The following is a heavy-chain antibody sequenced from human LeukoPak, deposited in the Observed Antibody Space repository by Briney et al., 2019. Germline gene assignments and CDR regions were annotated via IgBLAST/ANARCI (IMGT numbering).Heavy chain of an antibody. CDR3: ARDKDYYDSSGCLY. V-gene: IGHV4-38-2*02. J-gene: IGHJ4*02. CDR1: NFSISSGYY. Sequence: PSETLSLTCNVSNFSISSGYYWGWIRKPQGKGLEWIGSVYHSGSTYYNPSLKSRVTISVDTSKNQFSLKLKSVTAADTAVYYCARDKDYYDSSGCLYWGQGILVTVSS. D-gene: IGHD3-22*01. CDR2: VYHSGST.